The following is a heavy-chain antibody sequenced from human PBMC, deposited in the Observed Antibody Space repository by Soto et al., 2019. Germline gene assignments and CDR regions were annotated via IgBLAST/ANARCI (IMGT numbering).Heavy chain of an antibody. D-gene: IGHD6-19*01. Sequence: EVLLLESGGGLVQPGGSLRLSCAASGFTFSNYAMSWVRQAPGKGLEWVSIISGGGGTTYYADSVKGRFTISRDNSKNTVHLQINSLRVEDTAGYYCAKQAGYSSDPFDYWGQGTLVAVSS. CDR3: AKQAGYSSDPFDY. CDR2: ISGGGGTT. J-gene: IGHJ4*02. V-gene: IGHV3-23*01. CDR1: GFTFSNYA.